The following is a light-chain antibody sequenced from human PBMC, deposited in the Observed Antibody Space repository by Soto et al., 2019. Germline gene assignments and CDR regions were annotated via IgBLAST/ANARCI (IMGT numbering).Light chain of an antibody. CDR1: NSNVGSNT. J-gene: IGLJ2*01. Sequence: QAVPTQPPSASGTPGQRVTISCSGSNSNVGSNTVSWYQRLPGTAPKLLIYNNDQRPSGVPDRFSGPKSGTSASLAFSGLQSEDEGEYFCAAWDDSLNGPLFGGGTKLTVL. CDR2: NND. V-gene: IGLV1-44*01. CDR3: AAWDDSLNGPL.